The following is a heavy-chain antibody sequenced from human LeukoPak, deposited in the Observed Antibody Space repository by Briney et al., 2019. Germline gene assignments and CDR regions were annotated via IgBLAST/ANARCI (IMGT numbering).Heavy chain of an antibody. V-gene: IGHV5-10-1*01. J-gene: IGHJ4*02. Sequence: GEPLRISFQGSGYRFTSYWINWGRPMPGKGVEWMGRIDPSDSYTNYSPSFQGHVTISADKSISTAYLQWSSLKASDPAMYYCARAHSNRWHFDYWAQGTLVTVSS. D-gene: IGHD6-13*01. CDR1: GYRFTSYW. CDR2: IDPSDSYT. CDR3: ARAHSNRWHFDY.